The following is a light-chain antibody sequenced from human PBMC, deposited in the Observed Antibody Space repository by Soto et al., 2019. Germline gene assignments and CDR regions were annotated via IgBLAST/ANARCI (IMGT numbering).Light chain of an antibody. CDR1: SSDVGGYNY. CDR3: SSYTITSTLGV. V-gene: IGLV2-14*01. CDR2: EVN. J-gene: IGLJ2*01. Sequence: QSALTQPASVSGSPGQSITISCTGTSSDVGGYNYVSWYQQHPGKAPQLIIYEVNNRPSGVSNRFSGSKSGNTASLTISGLQAEDEGDYFCSSYTITSTLGVFGGGTKVTVL.